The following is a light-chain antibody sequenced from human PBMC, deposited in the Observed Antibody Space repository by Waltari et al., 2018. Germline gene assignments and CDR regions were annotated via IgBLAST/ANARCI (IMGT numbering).Light chain of an antibody. Sequence: EVVLTQSPGTLSLSPGERATLSRRASQSVSKYLAWYQQRPGQAPRLLIYAASTRATGVPDRFSGSGFGTDFSLTISRLEPEDIAVYFCQNHERLPATFGQGTRVEIK. CDR1: QSVSKY. J-gene: IGKJ1*01. CDR2: AAS. CDR3: QNHERLPAT. V-gene: IGKV3-20*01.